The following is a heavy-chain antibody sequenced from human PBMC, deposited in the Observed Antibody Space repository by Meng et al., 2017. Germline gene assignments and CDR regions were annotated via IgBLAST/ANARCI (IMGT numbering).Heavy chain of an antibody. CDR3: ARGGYYGSGQIFDY. Sequence: SVKVSCKASGGTFSSYAISWVRQAPGQGLEWMGGIIPIFGTANYAQKFQGRVTITADKSTSTAYMELSSLRSEDTAVYYCARGGYYGSGQIFDYCGQGTLVADSS. V-gene: IGHV1-69*06. CDR1: GGTFSSYA. J-gene: IGHJ4*02. CDR2: IIPIFGTA. D-gene: IGHD3-10*01.